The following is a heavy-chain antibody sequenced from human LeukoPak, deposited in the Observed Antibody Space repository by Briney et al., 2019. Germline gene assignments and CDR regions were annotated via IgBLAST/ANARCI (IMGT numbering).Heavy chain of an antibody. J-gene: IGHJ4*02. CDR2: INPSGGST. Sequence: ASVKVSCKASGYTFTSYYMHWARQAPGQGLEWMGIINPSGGSTSYAQKFQGRVTMTRDTSTSTVYMELSSLRSEDTAVYYCARVSEGDGYKVWGQGTLVTVSS. V-gene: IGHV1-46*01. D-gene: IGHD5-12*01. CDR1: GYTFTSYY. CDR3: ARVSEGDGYKV.